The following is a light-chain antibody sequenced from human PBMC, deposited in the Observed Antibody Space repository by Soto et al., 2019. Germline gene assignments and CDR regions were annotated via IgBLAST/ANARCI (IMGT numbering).Light chain of an antibody. CDR3: QQYNNWPRT. CDR2: GAS. Sequence: EIVMTQSAATLSVSAGERATLSWGASQSVSSNLAWYQQKNGQAPRLLIYGASTRATDIPARFSGSGYGTEFNLTISSLQSEDFAVYYCQQYNNWPRTFGQGTKVDIK. J-gene: IGKJ1*01. CDR1: QSVSSN. V-gene: IGKV3-15*01.